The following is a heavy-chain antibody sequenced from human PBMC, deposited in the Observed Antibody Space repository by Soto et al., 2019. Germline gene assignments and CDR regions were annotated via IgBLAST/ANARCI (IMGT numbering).Heavy chain of an antibody. J-gene: IGHJ4*02. D-gene: IGHD1-26*01. CDR3: ARRGSGSYYDY. CDR2: ISGSGGST. V-gene: IGHV3-23*01. Sequence: EVQLLESGGGLVQPGGSLRLSCAASGFTFSSYAMRWVRQAPVKGLEWVSAISGSGGSTYYADSVKGRFTISRDNSKNTLYLQTNSLRAEDTAVYYCARRGSGSYYDYWSQGTLVTVSS. CDR1: GFTFSSYA.